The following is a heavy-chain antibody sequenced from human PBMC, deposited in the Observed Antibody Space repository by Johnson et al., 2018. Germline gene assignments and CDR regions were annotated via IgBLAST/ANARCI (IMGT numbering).Heavy chain of an antibody. CDR2: IIPIFGTT. CDR1: GVTISSNA. CDR3: AIVMGSYYGFGI. V-gene: IGHV1-69*01. Sequence: VQLVESGAEVKKPGSSVKVSCMASGVTISSNAISWVRQAPGQGLEWLGVIIPIFGTTFYAQQLQGRVTVIADESTNTASMELSSRRSEDTALYYWAIVMGSYYGFGIWGQGTMVTVFS. J-gene: IGHJ3*02. D-gene: IGHD3-10*01.